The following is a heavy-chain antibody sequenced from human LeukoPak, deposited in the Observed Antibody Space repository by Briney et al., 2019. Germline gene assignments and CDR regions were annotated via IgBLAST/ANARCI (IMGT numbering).Heavy chain of an antibody. J-gene: IGHJ6*02. Sequence: GGSLRLSCAGSAFTFSNFYMSWIRQAPGKGLEWASYISSSSTFTNYADSVKGRFTISRDNAKNSLYLQMNSLRAEDTAVYYCARGHYGMDVWGQGTTVTVSS. V-gene: IGHV3-11*05. CDR3: ARGHYGMDV. CDR2: ISSSSTFT. CDR1: AFTFSNFY.